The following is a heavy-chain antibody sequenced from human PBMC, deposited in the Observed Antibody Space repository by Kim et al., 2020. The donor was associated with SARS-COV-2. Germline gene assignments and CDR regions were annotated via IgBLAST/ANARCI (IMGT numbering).Heavy chain of an antibody. CDR3: ATFRDYMIVY. J-gene: IGHJ4*02. Sequence: GGSLRLSCATSGFTFSSYWMSWVRQAPGKGLEWVANIKQDGSQIYYVDSVKGRFTISRDNTKNSLYLQMNSLSAEDTAVYYCATFRDYMIVYWGQGTLVTVSS. CDR2: IKQDGSQI. CDR1: GFTFSSYW. V-gene: IGHV3-7*01. D-gene: IGHD4-4*01.